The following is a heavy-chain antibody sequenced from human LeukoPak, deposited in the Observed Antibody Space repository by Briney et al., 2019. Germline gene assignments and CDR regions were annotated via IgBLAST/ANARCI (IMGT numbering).Heavy chain of an antibody. D-gene: IGHD6-19*01. J-gene: IGHJ4*02. CDR1: GFTFDDYA. CDR2: ISWDGGSS. Sequence: GRSLRLSCAVSGFTFDDYAMHWVRQAPGKGLEWVSLISWDGGSSYYADSVKGRFTISRDNSKNSLYLQMNSLRAQDTALYYCAKDSKAVTGTGNIDYWGQGTLVTVSS. CDR3: AKDSKAVTGTGNIDY. V-gene: IGHV3-43D*03.